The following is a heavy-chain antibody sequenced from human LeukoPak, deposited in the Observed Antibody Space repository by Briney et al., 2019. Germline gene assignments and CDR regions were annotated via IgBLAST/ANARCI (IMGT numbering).Heavy chain of an antibody. CDR2: IYHSGST. D-gene: IGHD3-10*01. J-gene: IGHJ4*02. Sequence: PSGTLSLTCAVSGGSISSSNWWSWVRQPPGKGLEWIGEIYHSGSTNYNPSLKSRVTISVDKSKNQFSLKLSSVTAADTAVYYCATHKYYYGSGSSTYFDYWGQGTLVTVSS. V-gene: IGHV4-4*02. CDR1: GGSISSSNW. CDR3: ATHKYYYGSGSSTYFDY.